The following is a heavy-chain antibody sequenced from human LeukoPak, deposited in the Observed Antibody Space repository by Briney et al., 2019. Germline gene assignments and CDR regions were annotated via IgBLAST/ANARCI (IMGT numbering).Heavy chain of an antibody. D-gene: IGHD3-22*01. V-gene: IGHV3-7*01. CDR3: ARGLVHDTSGYYSDY. Sequence: PGGSLRLSCAASGFIFRSYWMSWVRQAPGRGLEWVANINEDGSEKNYVDSVKGRFTISRDNARNSLYLQMNSLRAEDTAVYYCARGLVHDTSGYYSDYWGQETLVTVSS. CDR1: GFIFRSYW. CDR2: INEDGSEK. J-gene: IGHJ4*02.